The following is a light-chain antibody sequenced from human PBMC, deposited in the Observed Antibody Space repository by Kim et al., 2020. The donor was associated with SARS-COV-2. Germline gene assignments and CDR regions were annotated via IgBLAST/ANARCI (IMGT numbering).Light chain of an antibody. J-gene: IGKJ1*01. CDR3: QKCDSAPWT. Sequence: AAGGDRVTITCRASQDIDNYLAWFQLKPGKAPQLLIYAASALRPGVPSRFSGSGSGTDFTLTVNSLQPEDVATYYCQKCDSAPWTFGQGTKVEIK. CDR1: QDIDNY. CDR2: AAS. V-gene: IGKV1-27*01.